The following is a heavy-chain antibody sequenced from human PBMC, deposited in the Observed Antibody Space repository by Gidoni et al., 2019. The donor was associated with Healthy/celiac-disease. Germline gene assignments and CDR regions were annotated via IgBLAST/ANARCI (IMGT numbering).Heavy chain of an antibody. CDR1: GGSIRRDC. Sequence: QVQLQESGPGPAKPSETLSLTCTVSGGSIRRDCWSWIRQPPGKGLEWIGYIYYSGGTNYNPSLRSRVTISVDTSKNQFSLKLSSVTAADTAVYYCAGGRLYSAYESGGDYYFNYWGQGTLVTVSS. V-gene: IGHV4-59*08. J-gene: IGHJ4*02. CDR3: AGGRLYSAYESGGDYYFNY. D-gene: IGHD5-12*01. CDR2: IYYSGGT.